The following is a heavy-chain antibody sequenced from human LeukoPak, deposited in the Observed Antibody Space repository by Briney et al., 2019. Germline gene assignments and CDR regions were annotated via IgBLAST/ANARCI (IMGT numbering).Heavy chain of an antibody. CDR3: ARHRKLRYFDWS. CDR2: MYYSGST. J-gene: IGHJ4*02. V-gene: IGHV4-39*01. CDR1: GGSISSSSYY. D-gene: IGHD3-9*01. Sequence: SGTLSLTCTVSGGSISSSSYYWGWIRQPPGKGLEWIGSMYYSGSTYYNPSVRSRVTISVDTSKNQFSLKLSSVTAADTAVYYCARHRKLRYFDWSWGQGTLVTVSS.